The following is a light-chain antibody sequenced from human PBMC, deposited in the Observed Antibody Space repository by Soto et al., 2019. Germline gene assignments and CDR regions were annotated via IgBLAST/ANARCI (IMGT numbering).Light chain of an antibody. CDR3: QQRYNWPIT. CDR1: QSVSGY. J-gene: IGKJ5*01. V-gene: IGKV3-11*01. CDR2: ADS. Sequence: EIVLTQSPATLSLSPGETATLSCRASQSVSGYIGWYQQKPGQAPRLLIYADSNRATGIPARFSGSGSGTDFTLTISSLEPEDFSVYYCQQRYNWPITFGQGTRRRLN.